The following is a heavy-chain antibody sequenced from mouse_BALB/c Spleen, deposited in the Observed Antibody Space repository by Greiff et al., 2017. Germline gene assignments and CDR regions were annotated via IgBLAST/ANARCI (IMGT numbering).Heavy chain of an antibody. CDR2: INPYNGDT. Sequence: EVQLQQSGPELVKPGASVKISCKASGYSFTGYFMNWVKQSHGKSLEWIGRINPYNGDTFYNQKFKGKATLTVDKSSSTAHMELLSLTSEDSAVYYCGRGDYYGSSEDYYAMDYWGQGTSVTVSS. V-gene: IGHV1-37*01. CDR1: GYSFTGYF. J-gene: IGHJ4*01. CDR3: GRGDYYGSSEDYYAMDY. D-gene: IGHD1-1*01.